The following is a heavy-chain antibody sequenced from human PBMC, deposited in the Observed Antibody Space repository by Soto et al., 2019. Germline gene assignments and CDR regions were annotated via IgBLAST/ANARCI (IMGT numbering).Heavy chain of an antibody. V-gene: IGHV4-59*01. Sequence: ETLSLTCTVSCGSISSYYWSWVRQPPGKGLEWIGYIYYSGSTNYNPSLKSRVTISVDTSKNQFSLKLSSVTAADTAVYYCARGLDGYNYAYFDYWAQGTLVPVSS. CDR3: ARGLDGYNYAYFDY. J-gene: IGHJ4*02. D-gene: IGHD5-12*01. CDR2: IYYSGST. CDR1: CGSISSYY.